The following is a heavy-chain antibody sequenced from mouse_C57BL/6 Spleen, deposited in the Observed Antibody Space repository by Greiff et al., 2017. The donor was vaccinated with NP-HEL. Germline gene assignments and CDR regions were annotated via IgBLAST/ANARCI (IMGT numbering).Heavy chain of an antibody. CDR2: FHPYNDDT. CDR3: ARRGIYAWYFDV. V-gene: IGHV1-47*01. J-gene: IGHJ1*03. CDR1: GYTFTTYP. Sequence: QVHVKQSGAELVKPGASVKMSCKASGYTFTTYPIEWMKQNHGKSLEWIGNFHPYNDDTKYNEKFKGKATLTVEKSSSTVYLELSRLTSDDSAVYYCARRGIYAWYFDVWGTGTTVTVSS. D-gene: IGHD2-3*01.